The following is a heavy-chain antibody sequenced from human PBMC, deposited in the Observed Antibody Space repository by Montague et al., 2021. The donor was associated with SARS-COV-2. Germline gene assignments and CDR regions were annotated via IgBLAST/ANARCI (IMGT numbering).Heavy chain of an antibody. Sequence: VKPTQTLTPTCTFSGFSLSTSGVGVGWIRQPPGKALEWLALIYWDDDKRYSPSLKSRLTITKDTSKNQVVLTMTNVDPVDTATYFCAHRPGYNFGNPYFDYWGQGTLVTVSS. V-gene: IGHV2-5*02. CDR1: GFSLSTSGVG. D-gene: IGHD5-18*01. CDR3: AHRPGYNFGNPYFDY. J-gene: IGHJ4*02. CDR2: IYWDDDK.